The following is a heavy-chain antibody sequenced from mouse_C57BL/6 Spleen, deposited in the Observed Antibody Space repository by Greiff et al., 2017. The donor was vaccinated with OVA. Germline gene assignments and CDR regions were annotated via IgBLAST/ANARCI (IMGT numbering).Heavy chain of an antibody. J-gene: IGHJ2*01. V-gene: IGHV3-6*01. CDR3: ARDSYGYGDY. CDR1: GYSITSGYY. D-gene: IGHD2-2*01. CDR2: ISYDGSN. Sequence: EVKLMESGPGLVKPSQSLSLTCSVTGYSITSGYYWNWIRQFPGNKLEWMGYISYDGSNNYNPSLKNRISITRDTSKNQLFLKLNSVTTEDTATYYCARDSYGYGDYWGQGTTLTVSS.